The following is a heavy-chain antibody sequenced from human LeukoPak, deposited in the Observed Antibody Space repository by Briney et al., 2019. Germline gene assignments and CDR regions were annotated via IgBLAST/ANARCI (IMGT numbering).Heavy chain of an antibody. J-gene: IGHJ3*02. CDR2: IIPIFGTA. D-gene: IGHD2-2*01. CDR1: GGTFSSYA. Sequence: SVKVSCKASGGTFSSYAISWVRQAPGQGLEWMGGIIPIFGTANYAQKFQGRVTITTDESTSTAYMELSSLRSEDTAVYYCASVDRLYCSSTSCLNDAFDIWGQGTMVTVSS. CDR3: ASVDRLYCSSTSCLNDAFDI. V-gene: IGHV1-69*05.